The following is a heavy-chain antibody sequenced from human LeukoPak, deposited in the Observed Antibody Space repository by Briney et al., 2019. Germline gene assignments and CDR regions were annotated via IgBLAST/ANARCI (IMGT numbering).Heavy chain of an antibody. V-gene: IGHV1-18*04. CDR3: AREGQLLLDF. D-gene: IGHD2-2*01. CDR1: GYTLTNYG. Sequence: GASVKVSCRASGYTLTNYGISWVRQAPGQGLEWMGWISTYNGNTNYAQKLKGRVTMTTDTPTRTAYMELRSLRSDDTAVYYCAREGQLLLDFWGQGTLVTVSA. J-gene: IGHJ4*02. CDR2: ISTYNGNT.